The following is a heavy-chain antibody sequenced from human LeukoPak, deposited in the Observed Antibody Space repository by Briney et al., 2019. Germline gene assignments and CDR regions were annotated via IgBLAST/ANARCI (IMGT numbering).Heavy chain of an antibody. V-gene: IGHV4-59*08. CDR3: ASLLDFWSGYYVFDY. D-gene: IGHD3-3*01. CDR2: IYYSGST. CDR1: GGSISSYY. Sequence: PSETLSLTCTVSGGSISSYYWSWIRQPPGKGLEWIGYIYYSGSTNYNPSLKSRVTISVDTSKNQFSLKLSSVTAADTAVYYCASLLDFWSGYYVFDYWGQGTLVTVSS. J-gene: IGHJ4*02.